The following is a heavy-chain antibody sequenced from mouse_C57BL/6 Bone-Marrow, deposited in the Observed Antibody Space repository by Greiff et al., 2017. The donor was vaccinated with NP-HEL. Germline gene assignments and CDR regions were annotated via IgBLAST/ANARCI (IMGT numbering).Heavy chain of an antibody. D-gene: IGHD2-1*01. CDR1: GYTFTSYW. J-gene: IGHJ3*01. CDR2: IDPSDSYT. Sequence: VQLQQPGAELVMPGASVKLSCKASGYTFTSYWMHWVKQRPGQGLEWIGEIDPSDSYTNYNQKFKGKSTLTVDKSSSTAYMQLSSLTSEDSAVYYCALYGNSFAYWGQGTLVTVSA. V-gene: IGHV1-69*01. CDR3: ALYGNSFAY.